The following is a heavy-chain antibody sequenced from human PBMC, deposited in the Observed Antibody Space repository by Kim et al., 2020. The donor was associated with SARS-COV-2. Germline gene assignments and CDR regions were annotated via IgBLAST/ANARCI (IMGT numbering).Heavy chain of an antibody. Sequence: SETLSLTCTVSGGSISSYYWSWIRQPPGKGLEWIGYIYYSGSTNYNPSLKSRVTISVDTSKNQFSLKLSSVTAADTAVYYCARGGYSGYEISYGRDVWGQGTTVTVSS. J-gene: IGHJ6*02. D-gene: IGHD5-12*01. V-gene: IGHV4-59*13. CDR3: ARGGYSGYEISYGRDV. CDR1: GGSISSYY. CDR2: IYYSGST.